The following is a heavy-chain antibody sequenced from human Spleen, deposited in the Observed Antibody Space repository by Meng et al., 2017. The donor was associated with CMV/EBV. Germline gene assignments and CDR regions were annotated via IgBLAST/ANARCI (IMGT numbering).Heavy chain of an antibody. CDR3: ARSRSKYYYYGMDV. CDR1: GGSISSSSYY. V-gene: IGHV4-39*07. Sequence: SETLSLTCTVSGGSISSSSYYWGWIRQPPGKGLEWIGSIYYNGNTYYNPSLKSRVTISVDTSKNQFSLKLSSVTAADTAVYYCARSRSKYYYYGMDVWGQGTTVTVSS. J-gene: IGHJ6*02. CDR2: IYYNGNT.